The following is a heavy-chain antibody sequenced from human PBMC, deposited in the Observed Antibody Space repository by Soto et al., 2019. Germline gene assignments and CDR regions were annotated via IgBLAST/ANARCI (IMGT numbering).Heavy chain of an antibody. CDR2: ISTTSTYT. V-gene: IGHV3-21*01. D-gene: IGHD2-2*01. Sequence: PGGSLRLSCAASGFTFSSYAMSWVRQAPGKGLEWVSSISTTSTYTHYADSLKGRFTISRDNAKKLLYLQMESLRAEDTAVYYCARDDGLSSTNVKAFDIWGQGTKVTVSS. CDR3: ARDDGLSSTNVKAFDI. CDR1: GFTFSSYA. J-gene: IGHJ3*02.